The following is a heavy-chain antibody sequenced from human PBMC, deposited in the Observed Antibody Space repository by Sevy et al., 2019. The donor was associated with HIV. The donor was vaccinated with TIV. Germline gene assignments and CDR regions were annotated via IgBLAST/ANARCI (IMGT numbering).Heavy chain of an antibody. Sequence: QLGGSLRLSCAASGFTFSSYAMSWVRQAPGKGLEWVSAISGSGGSTYYADSVKGRFTISRDNSKNTLYLQMNSLRAEDTAVYYCAKGSEELWPNPHAFDIWGQGTMVTVSS. CDR1: GFTFSSYA. V-gene: IGHV3-23*01. D-gene: IGHD5-18*01. J-gene: IGHJ3*02. CDR2: ISGSGGST. CDR3: AKGSEELWPNPHAFDI.